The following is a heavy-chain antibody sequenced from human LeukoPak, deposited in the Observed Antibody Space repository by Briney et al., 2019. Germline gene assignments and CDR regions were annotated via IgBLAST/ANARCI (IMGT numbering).Heavy chain of an antibody. D-gene: IGHD2-8*01. Sequence: ASVKVSCKASGYTFTSYYMHWVRQAPGQGLEWMGWINAYNGNTNYAQKLQGRVTMTTDTSTSTAYMELRSLRSDDTAVYYCARVVSRGPSYYYYYMDVWGKGTTVTVSS. J-gene: IGHJ6*03. CDR1: GYTFTSYY. CDR3: ARVVSRGPSYYYYYMDV. V-gene: IGHV1-18*04. CDR2: INAYNGNT.